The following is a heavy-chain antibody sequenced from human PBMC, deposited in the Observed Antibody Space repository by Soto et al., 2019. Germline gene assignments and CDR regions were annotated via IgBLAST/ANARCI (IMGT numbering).Heavy chain of an antibody. V-gene: IGHV4-4*02. D-gene: IGHD2-8*01. Sequence: SETLSLPCAVSCVSIRSGNCWTWVRQTPQRGLEYIGEIFHDGTANYYPSFERRVAISVDTSKNQFSLKLTSVTAADTAIYFCATLVYDTRPNYMYFDFWGQGALVTVSS. CDR3: ATLVYDTRPNYMYFDF. CDR2: IFHDGTA. CDR1: CVSIRSGNC. J-gene: IGHJ4*02.